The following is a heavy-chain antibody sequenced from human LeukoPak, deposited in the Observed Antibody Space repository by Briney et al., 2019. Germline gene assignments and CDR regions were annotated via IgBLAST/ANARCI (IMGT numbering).Heavy chain of an antibody. CDR1: GFTFSSYS. J-gene: IGHJ4*02. CDR3: ARDIIVGATAFDY. V-gene: IGHV3-21*01. Sequence: PGGSLRLSCAASGFTFSSYSMNWVRQAPGKGLEWVSSISSSSSYIYYADSVKGRFTISRDNAKNSLYLQMNSPRAEDTAVYYCARDIIVGATAFDYWGQGTLVTVSS. CDR2: ISSSSSYI. D-gene: IGHD1-26*01.